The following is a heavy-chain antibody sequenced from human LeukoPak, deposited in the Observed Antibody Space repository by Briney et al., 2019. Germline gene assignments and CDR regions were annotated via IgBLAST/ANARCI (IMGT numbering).Heavy chain of an antibody. Sequence: SETLSLTCTVSGGSISSSNYYWSWIRQPPGKGLEWIGEINHSGSTNYNPSLKSRVTISVDTSKNQFSLKLSSVTAADTAVYYCASSRFGRGDYWGQGTLVTVSS. V-gene: IGHV4-39*07. J-gene: IGHJ4*02. CDR2: INHSGST. CDR1: GGSISSSNYY. D-gene: IGHD3-10*01. CDR3: ASSRFGRGDY.